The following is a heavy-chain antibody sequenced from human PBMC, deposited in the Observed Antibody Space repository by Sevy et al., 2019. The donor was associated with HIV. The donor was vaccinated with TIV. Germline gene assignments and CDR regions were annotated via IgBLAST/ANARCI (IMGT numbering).Heavy chain of an antibody. CDR2: ISGSGGTT. D-gene: IGHD1-1*01. V-gene: IGHV3-23*01. J-gene: IGHJ6*02. CDR1: GFTFRNYG. Sequence: GGSLRLSCAASGFTFRNYGMSWVRQPPGKGLEWVSVISGSGGTTNYADSVKGRFVISRDNSRNTLYLQLNSLRAEDTALYYCAKDIGVELVVPSPGYGMDVWGHGTSVTVSS. CDR3: AKDIGVELVVPSPGYGMDV.